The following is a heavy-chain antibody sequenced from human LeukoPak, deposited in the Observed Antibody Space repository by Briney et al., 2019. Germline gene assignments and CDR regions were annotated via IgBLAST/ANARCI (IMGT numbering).Heavy chain of an antibody. D-gene: IGHD3-10*01. V-gene: IGHV1-18*01. CDR3: ARVGTLWFGELDFDY. CDR2: ISAYNGNT. CDR1: GYTFTSYG. J-gene: IGHJ4*02. Sequence: ASVKVSCKASGYTFTSYGISWVRQAPGQGLEWMGWISAYNGNTNYAQKLQGRVTMTTDTSTSTAYMELRSLRSDDTAVYYCARVGTLWFGELDFDYWGRGTLVTVSS.